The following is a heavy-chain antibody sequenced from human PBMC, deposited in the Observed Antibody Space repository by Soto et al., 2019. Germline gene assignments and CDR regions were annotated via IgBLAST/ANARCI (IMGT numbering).Heavy chain of an antibody. J-gene: IGHJ6*02. V-gene: IGHV4-30-4*01. CDR2: IHYSGST. CDR3: GRAHRELQKMVHYYYSMDI. CDR1: GGSISSGYAY. Sequence: TLPLTCTVSGGSISSGYAYWSWIRPPPGKGLEWIGYIHYSGSTYHNPSLKSRVTISVDTSKNQFSLKLTSVTAADTAVYYCGRAHRELQKMVHYYYSMDIWGQGTVVTVSS. D-gene: IGHD6-13*01.